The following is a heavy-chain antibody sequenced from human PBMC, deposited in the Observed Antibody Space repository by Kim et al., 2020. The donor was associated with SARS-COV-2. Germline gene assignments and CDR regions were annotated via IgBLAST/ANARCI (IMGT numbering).Heavy chain of an antibody. Sequence: SETLSLTCSVSGGSVSTSNYYWSWIRQPPGKGLEWIGYIYYSGSTTYHPSLKSRITISIGTSKTQFSLKLTSVTAADTAVYYCAREYGSGSWSFDYWGQG. CDR1: GGSVSTSNYY. J-gene: IGHJ4*02. CDR3: AREYGSGSWSFDY. D-gene: IGHD3-10*01. V-gene: IGHV4-61*01. CDR2: IYYSGST.